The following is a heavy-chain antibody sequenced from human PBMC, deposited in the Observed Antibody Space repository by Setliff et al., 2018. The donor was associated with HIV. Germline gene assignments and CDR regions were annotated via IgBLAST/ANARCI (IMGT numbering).Heavy chain of an antibody. Sequence: PSETLSLTCAVYGGSFSDYYWNWIRQPPGKGLEWIGEINHTGSTNYNPSLKSRVTMSVDTSKNQFSLKMNSITAADTAVCYCARGPLRGYRPGGQFDHWGQGTLVTVSS. V-gene: IGHV4-34*01. CDR1: GGSFSDYY. J-gene: IGHJ4*02. CDR2: INHTGST. CDR3: ARGPLRGYRPGGQFDH. D-gene: IGHD5-18*01.